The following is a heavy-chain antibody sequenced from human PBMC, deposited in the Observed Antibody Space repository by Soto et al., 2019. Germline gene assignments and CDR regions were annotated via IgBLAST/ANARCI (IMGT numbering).Heavy chain of an antibody. CDR3: ARAISGYVT. V-gene: IGHV1-3*04. D-gene: IGHD5-12*01. CDR2: INTGNGNT. J-gene: IGHJ5*02. CDR1: GITYTTYA. Sequence: QVQVVQSGAEVKKPGASVKVSCKASGITYTTYAIHWERQAPGQGLEWMGWINTGNGNTRYSQRFQGRVTLTTDTSARTAYMDLSSLTSEDTAVYYCARAISGYVTWGQGTLITVSS.